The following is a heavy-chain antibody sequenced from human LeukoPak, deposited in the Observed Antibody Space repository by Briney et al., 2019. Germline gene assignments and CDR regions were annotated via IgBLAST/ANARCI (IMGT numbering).Heavy chain of an antibody. CDR1: GFTFSNYW. V-gene: IGHV3-7*01. D-gene: IGHD6-13*01. J-gene: IGHJ4*02. Sequence: GGSLRLSCAASGFTFSNYWMSWVRQAPGKGLEWVANIKQDGSEKYYVDSVKGRFTISRDDAKNSLYLQMNSLRAEDTAVYYCARQRGSSCFDYWGQGTQVTVSS. CDR3: ARQRGSSCFDY. CDR2: IKQDGSEK.